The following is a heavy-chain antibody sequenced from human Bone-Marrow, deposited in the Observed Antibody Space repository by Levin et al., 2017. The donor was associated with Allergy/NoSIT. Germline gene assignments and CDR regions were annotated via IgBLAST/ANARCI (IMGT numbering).Heavy chain of an antibody. CDR1: GFTFSSYA. J-gene: IGHJ6*03. Sequence: PGGSLRLSCAASGFTFSSYAMHWVRQAPGKGLEWVAVISYDGSNKDYAVSVKGRFTISRDNSKNTLYLQMNSLRAEDTAVYYCARGVTMVRGVIDYYYYYMDVWGKGTTVTVSS. V-gene: IGHV3-30-3*01. D-gene: IGHD3-10*01. CDR2: ISYDGSNK. CDR3: ARGVTMVRGVIDYYYYYMDV.